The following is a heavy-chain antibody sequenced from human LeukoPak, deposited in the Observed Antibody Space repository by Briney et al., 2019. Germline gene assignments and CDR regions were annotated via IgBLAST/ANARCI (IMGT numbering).Heavy chain of an antibody. CDR1: GFPFSSYA. V-gene: IGHV3-64D*09. Sequence: GGSLRLSCSASGFPFSSYAMHWVRQAPGKGLEYVSAISDSGGSTYYADSVKGRFTISRDNSKNTLYLQMSSLRAEDTAVYFCAKQSLYDSSGHFHYWGQGTLVTVSS. CDR3: AKQSLYDSSGHFHY. D-gene: IGHD3-22*01. CDR2: ISDSGGST. J-gene: IGHJ4*02.